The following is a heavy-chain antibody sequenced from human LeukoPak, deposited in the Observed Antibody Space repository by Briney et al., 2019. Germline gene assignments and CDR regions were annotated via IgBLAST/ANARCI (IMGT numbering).Heavy chain of an antibody. V-gene: IGHV4-4*07. CDR2: IYTSGST. CDR3: ARGSSWYAAGAVDY. Sequence: SETLSLTCTVSGGSISSYYWSWIRQPAGKGLEWIGRIYTSGSTNYNPSLKSRVTMSVDTSKNQFSLKLSSATAADTAVYYCARGSSWYAAGAVDYWGQGTLVTVSS. D-gene: IGHD6-13*01. CDR1: GGSISSYY. J-gene: IGHJ4*02.